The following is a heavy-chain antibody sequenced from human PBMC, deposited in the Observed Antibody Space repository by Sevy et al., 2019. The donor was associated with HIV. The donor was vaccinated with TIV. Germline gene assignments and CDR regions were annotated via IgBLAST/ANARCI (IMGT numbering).Heavy chain of an antibody. J-gene: IGHJ5*02. CDR1: GYSISSGYY. CDR2: IYHSGST. V-gene: IGHV4-38-2*02. Sequence: SETLSLTCAVSGYSISSGYYWGWIRQPPGKGLEWIGSIYHSGSTYYNPSLKSRVTISVDTSKNQFSLKLSSVTAADTAVYYCARDPRIAAAGERYWFDPWGQGTLVTVSS. CDR3: ARDPRIAAAGERYWFDP. D-gene: IGHD6-13*01.